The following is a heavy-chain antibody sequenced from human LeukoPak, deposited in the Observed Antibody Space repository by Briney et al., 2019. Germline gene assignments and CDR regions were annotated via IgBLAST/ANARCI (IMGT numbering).Heavy chain of an antibody. J-gene: IGHJ3*02. Sequence: GGSLRLSCAGSGFSVSSNYMTWVRQAPGKGLEWVADIYSGDNTYYLDSLKGRFTVSRDKSKNTLYLQMNSLRAEDTAVYYCARDLEYFDSGTACDIWGQGTMVTVSP. CDR3: ARDLEYFDSGTACDI. V-gene: IGHV3-53*01. CDR2: IYSGDNT. D-gene: IGHD3-9*01. CDR1: GFSVSSNY.